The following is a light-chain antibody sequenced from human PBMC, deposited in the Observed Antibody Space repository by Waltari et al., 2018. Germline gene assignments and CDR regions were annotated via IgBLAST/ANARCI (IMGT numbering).Light chain of an antibody. CDR1: ESISSW. CDR3: QQYNSYEWT. V-gene: IGKV1-5*03. Sequence: DIQMTQSPSTLSAYVGDRVTITCRASESISSWLAWYKQKPGEAPKLLIYKVSNLESGVPSRFSGRGSGTEFTLTISSLQPDDLATYYCQQYNSYEWTFGQGTKVEIK. J-gene: IGKJ1*01. CDR2: KVS.